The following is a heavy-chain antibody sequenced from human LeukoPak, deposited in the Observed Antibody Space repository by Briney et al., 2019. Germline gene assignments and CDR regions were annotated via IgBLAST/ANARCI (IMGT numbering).Heavy chain of an antibody. CDR1: GYTFTNYY. CDR2: INPNSGGT. D-gene: IGHD1-26*01. Sequence: ASVKVSCKASGYTFTNYYMHWVRQAPGQGLEWMGWINPNSGGTNYAQKFQGRVTMTRDTSISTAYMELSRLRSDDTAVYYCARDRLVGAPLDYWGQGTLVTVSS. CDR3: ARDRLVGAPLDY. J-gene: IGHJ4*02. V-gene: IGHV1-2*02.